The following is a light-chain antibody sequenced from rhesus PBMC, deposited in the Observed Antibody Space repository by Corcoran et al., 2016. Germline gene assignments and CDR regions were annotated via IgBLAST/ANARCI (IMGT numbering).Light chain of an antibody. CDR3: SAWDSSLSAHV. V-gene: IGLV10-114*01. J-gene: IGLJ6*01. CDR2: RNN. Sequence: QAGLTQPPSVSKGLRQTATLTCTGNSNNVGNQGAAWLQQHQGHPPKLLSYRNNNWPSGISERFSASRSGNTASLTITGLQPEDEADDYCSAWDSSLSAHVFGSGTKLTVL. CDR1: SNNVGNQG.